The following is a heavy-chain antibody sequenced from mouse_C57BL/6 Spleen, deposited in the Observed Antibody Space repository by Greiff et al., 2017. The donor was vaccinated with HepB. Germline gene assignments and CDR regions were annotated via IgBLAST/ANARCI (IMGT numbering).Heavy chain of an antibody. V-gene: IGHV6-3*01. CDR3: TAYSKRGPWFAY. CDR2: IRLKSDNYAT. CDR1: GFTFSNYW. D-gene: IGHD2-5*01. J-gene: IGHJ3*01. Sequence: EVQGVESGGGLVQPGGSMKLSCVASGFTFSNYWMNWVRQSPEKGLEWVAQIRLKSDNYATHYAESVKGRFTISRDDSKSSVYLQMNNLRAEDTGIYYCTAYSKRGPWFAYWGQGTLVTVSA.